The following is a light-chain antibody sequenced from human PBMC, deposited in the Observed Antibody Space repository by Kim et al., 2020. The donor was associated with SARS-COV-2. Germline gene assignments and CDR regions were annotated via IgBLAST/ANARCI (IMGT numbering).Light chain of an antibody. Sequence: PGDRAPLPCRASRSINIDVAWYQQKPGRAPRLLIYDAAKRVSGVPARFSGSGSGIDFALTITGLEPEDFAVYYCQHHATWPPALTFGGGTKGDIK. CDR3: QHHATWPPALT. J-gene: IGKJ4*01. V-gene: IGKV3-11*01. CDR2: DAA. CDR1: RSINID.